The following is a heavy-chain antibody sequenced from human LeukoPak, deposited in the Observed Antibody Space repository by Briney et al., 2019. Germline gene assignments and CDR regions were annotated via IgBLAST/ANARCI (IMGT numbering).Heavy chain of an antibody. Sequence: GGSLRLSCAASGFTFSSYAVSWVRQAPGKGLEWVSNIGSSGSSIYYGDSVKGRFTISRDNAKNTLFLQMDRLRAEDTAVYYCAREGENSSSFLGFYMDVWGKGTTVTVSS. D-gene: IGHD6-6*01. CDR1: GFTFSSYA. CDR3: AREGENSSSFLGFYMDV. CDR2: IGSSGSSI. J-gene: IGHJ6*03. V-gene: IGHV3-48*03.